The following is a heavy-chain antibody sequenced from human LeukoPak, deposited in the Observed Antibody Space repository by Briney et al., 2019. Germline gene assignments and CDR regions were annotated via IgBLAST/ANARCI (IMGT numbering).Heavy chain of an antibody. Sequence: ASVKVSCKASGYTFTSYAMHWVRQAPAQRLEWMGWINAGNGNTKYSQKFQGRVTITRDTSASTAYMELSSLRSEDTAVYYCARKRITMVRGQNDAFDIWGQGTMVTVSS. CDR2: INAGNGNT. D-gene: IGHD3-10*01. CDR3: ARKRITMVRGQNDAFDI. CDR1: GYTFTSYA. V-gene: IGHV1-3*01. J-gene: IGHJ3*02.